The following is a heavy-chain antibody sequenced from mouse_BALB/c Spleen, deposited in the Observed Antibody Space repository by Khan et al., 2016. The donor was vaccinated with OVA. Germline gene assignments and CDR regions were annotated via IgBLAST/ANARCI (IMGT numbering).Heavy chain of an antibody. CDR1: GFSLTNYG. J-gene: IGHJ4*01. V-gene: IGHV2-6-1*01. Sequence: QVQLKESGPGLVAPSQSLSITCTISGFSLTNYGVHWVRQPPGKGLEWLVVIWSDGSTTYNSALKSRLTLNKDNSKNKVLLQMNSIQTDDTAMYFCSRQPYYHYNLMDDWGQGTSVTVSS. CDR3: SRQPYYHYNLMDD. CDR2: IWSDGST. D-gene: IGHD2-10*01.